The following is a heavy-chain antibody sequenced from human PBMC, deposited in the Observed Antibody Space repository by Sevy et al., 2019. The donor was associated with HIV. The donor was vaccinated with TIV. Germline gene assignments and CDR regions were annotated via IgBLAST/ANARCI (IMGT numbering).Heavy chain of an antibody. D-gene: IGHD3-22*01. CDR1: GFTFSSYA. CDR2: ISGSGGST. CDR3: AKAEGPYYYDSSGYVDAFDI. V-gene: IGHV3-23*01. Sequence: GGSLRLSCAASGFTFSSYAMSWVREAPGKGLEWVSAISGSGGSTYYADSVKGRFTISRDNSKNTLYVQMNSLRVVDTAVYYCAKAEGPYYYDSSGYVDAFDIWGQGTMVTVSS. J-gene: IGHJ3*02.